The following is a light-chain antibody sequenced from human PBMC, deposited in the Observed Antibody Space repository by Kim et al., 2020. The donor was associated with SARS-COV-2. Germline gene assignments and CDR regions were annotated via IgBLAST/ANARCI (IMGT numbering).Light chain of an antibody. J-gene: IGKJ1*01. V-gene: IGKV1-5*03. Sequence: DIQMTQSPSTLSASIGDRVTITCRASQSISSWLAWYQQKPGKAPKLLIYKASSLGSGVPSRFSGSGSGTEFTLTISSLQPEDFATYYCQQYDTCWAFGQGTKADIK. CDR1: QSISSW. CDR2: KAS. CDR3: QQYDTCWA.